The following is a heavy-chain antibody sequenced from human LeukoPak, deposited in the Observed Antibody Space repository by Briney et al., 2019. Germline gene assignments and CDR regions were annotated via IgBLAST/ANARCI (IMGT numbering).Heavy chain of an antibody. CDR1: GYTFTSNY. CDR2: IYPRDGST. CDR3: ARDQEGFDY. Sequence: ASVKVSCKASGYTFTSNYIHWVRQAPGQGLEWMGMIYPRDGSTSYAQKFQGRVTVTRDASTSTVHMELSGLRSEDTAVYYCARDQEGFDYWGQGTLVTVSS. V-gene: IGHV1-46*01. J-gene: IGHJ4*02.